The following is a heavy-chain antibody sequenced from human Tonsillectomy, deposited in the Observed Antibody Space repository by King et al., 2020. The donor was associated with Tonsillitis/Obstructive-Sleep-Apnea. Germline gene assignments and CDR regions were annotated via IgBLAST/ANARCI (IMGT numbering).Heavy chain of an antibody. V-gene: IGHV3-20*04. J-gene: IGHJ4*02. Sequence: VQLVESGGGVVRPGGSLRLSCAASGFTFDDYGMSWVRQAPGKGLEWVSGMNWNGGSTGYAASVMGRFTISRDNAKNSLYLQMNSLRAEDTALYYCARARGATIFGVVIISFDYWGQGTLVTVSS. CDR3: ARARGATIFGVVIISFDY. CDR2: MNWNGGST. CDR1: GFTFDDYG. D-gene: IGHD3-3*01.